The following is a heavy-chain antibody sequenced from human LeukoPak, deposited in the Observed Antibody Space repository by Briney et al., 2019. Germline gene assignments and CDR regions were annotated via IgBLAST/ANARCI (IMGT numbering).Heavy chain of an antibody. D-gene: IGHD5-18*01. Sequence: PGGSLRLSCAASGFMFDDYTMHWVRQAPGKGLEWVSLINWDGGSTYYAGSVKGRFTISRDNSKNSLYLQMNSLRTGDTALYYCAKGDVDSPMNFYHWGQGTLVTVSS. V-gene: IGHV3-43*01. CDR1: GFMFDDYT. J-gene: IGHJ4*02. CDR3: AKGDVDSPMNFYH. CDR2: INWDGGST.